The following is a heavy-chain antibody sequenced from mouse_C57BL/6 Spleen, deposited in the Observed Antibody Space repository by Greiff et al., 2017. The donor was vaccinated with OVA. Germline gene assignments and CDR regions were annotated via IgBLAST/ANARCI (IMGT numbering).Heavy chain of an antibody. D-gene: IGHD2-10*01. CDR3: ASPFYGNYWYFDV. CDR1: GFTFSDYG. Sequence: EVHLVESGGGLVKPGGSLKLSCAASGFTFSDYGMHWVRQAPEKGLEWVAYISSGSSTIYYADTVKGRYTISRDNAKNTLFLQMTSLRSEDTAMYYCASPFYGNYWYFDVWGTGTTVTVSS. J-gene: IGHJ1*03. V-gene: IGHV5-17*01. CDR2: ISSGSSTI.